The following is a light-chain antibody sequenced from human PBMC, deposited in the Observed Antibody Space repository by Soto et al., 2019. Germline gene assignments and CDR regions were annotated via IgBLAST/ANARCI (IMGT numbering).Light chain of an antibody. CDR1: SSNIGAGYD. CDR3: QSYDSSLSGYV. V-gene: IGLV1-40*01. CDR2: GNS. J-gene: IGLJ1*01. Sequence: QAVVTQPPSVSGAPGQRVTISCTGSSSNIGAGYDVHWYQQLPGTAPKFLIYGNSYRPSGVPDRFSGSKSGTSASLAITGLQAEDEAEYCCQSYDSSLSGYVFGTGTKLTVL.